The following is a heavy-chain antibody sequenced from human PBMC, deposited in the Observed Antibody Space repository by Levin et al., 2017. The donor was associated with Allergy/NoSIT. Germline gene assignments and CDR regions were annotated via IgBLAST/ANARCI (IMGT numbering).Heavy chain of an antibody. CDR2: IGITGDT. J-gene: IGHJ4*02. Sequence: GGSLRLSCAASGFIFSTYAIHWVRQATGKGLEWVSGIGITGDTHYSGSVKGRFTISRENAQNSLYLQMNNLRAGDTAVYYCARKAGVGFDYWGQGTLVTVSS. CDR3: ARKAGVGFDY. D-gene: IGHD3-10*01. CDR1: GFIFSTYA. V-gene: IGHV3-13*01.